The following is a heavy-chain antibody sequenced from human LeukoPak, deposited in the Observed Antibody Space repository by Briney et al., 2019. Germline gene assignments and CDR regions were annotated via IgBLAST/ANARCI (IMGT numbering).Heavy chain of an antibody. J-gene: IGHJ4*02. CDR1: GYTFSGYY. CDR2: INPNSGAT. D-gene: IGHD3-22*01. V-gene: IGHV1-2*02. Sequence: ASVKVSCKASGYTFSGYYMHWVRQATGQGLAWMGWINPNSGATNYAQTLQGRVTMTRDTSISIVYMELSRLRTDDTAVYYCARALRYDDSSGYYAYWGQGTLVTVSS. CDR3: ARALRYDDSSGYYAY.